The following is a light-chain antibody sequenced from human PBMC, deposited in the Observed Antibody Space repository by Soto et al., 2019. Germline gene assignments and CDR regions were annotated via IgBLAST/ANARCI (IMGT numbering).Light chain of an antibody. CDR3: QQYGSSPIT. J-gene: IGKJ5*01. Sequence: EIVLTQSPGTLSLSPGEGATLSCRASQSVSSSYLAWYQQKPGQAPRLLIHGVSNRATGIPDRISGSGSRTDFTLTISRLEPEDFAVYYCQQYGSSPITFGQGTRLEIK. CDR1: QSVSSSY. CDR2: GVS. V-gene: IGKV3-20*01.